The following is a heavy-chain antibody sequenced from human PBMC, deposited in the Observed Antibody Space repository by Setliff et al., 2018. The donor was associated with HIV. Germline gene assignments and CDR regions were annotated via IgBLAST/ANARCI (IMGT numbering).Heavy chain of an antibody. CDR1: GGTFSSFV. V-gene: IGHV1-69*13. CDR3: ARSRTDDGSGRYYNNDWFDS. J-gene: IGHJ5*01. Sequence: SVKVSCKTSGGTFSSFVITWVRRAPGQGLEWMGGIIPMYDTRNYAQKFQGRVTITADESTSTAYMELSSLRSEDTAVYYCARSRTDDGSGRYYNNDWFDSWGQGTLVTVS. D-gene: IGHD3-10*01. CDR2: IIPMYDTR.